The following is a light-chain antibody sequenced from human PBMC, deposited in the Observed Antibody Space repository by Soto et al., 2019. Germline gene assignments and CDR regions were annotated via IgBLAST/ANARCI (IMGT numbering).Light chain of an antibody. V-gene: IGKV1-9*01. Sequence: IQLTQFPSSLSASVGDRVTITCRASQGIRSYLAWYQQKPGKAPKLLIYAASTLESGVPSRFSGSGSGTDFSLTISSLQPEDSATYYCQHPNSYPQITFGQGTRLEIK. CDR1: QGIRSY. J-gene: IGKJ5*01. CDR3: QHPNSYPQIT. CDR2: AAS.